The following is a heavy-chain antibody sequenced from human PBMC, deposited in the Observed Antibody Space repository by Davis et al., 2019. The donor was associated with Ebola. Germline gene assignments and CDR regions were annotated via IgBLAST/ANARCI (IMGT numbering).Heavy chain of an antibody. CDR2: ISHSGGDT. J-gene: IGHJ6*02. CDR1: GFTFSTYA. V-gene: IGHV3-23*01. Sequence: PGGSLRLSCTASGFTFSTYAMSWVRQAPGAGLEWVSAISHSGGDTYYADSVKGRFTISRDNSKKTVDLQMNSLRADDTAIYYCAKTRRLYFYYGMDVWGQGTTVTVSS. CDR3: AKTRRLYFYYGMDV.